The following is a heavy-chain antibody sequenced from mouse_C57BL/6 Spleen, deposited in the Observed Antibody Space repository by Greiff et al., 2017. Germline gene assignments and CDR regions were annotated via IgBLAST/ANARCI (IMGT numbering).Heavy chain of an antibody. Sequence: VQLQQSGPELVKPGASVKISCKASGYTFTDYYMNWVKQSHGKSLEWIGDINPNNGGTSYNQKFKGKATLTVDKSSSTAYMELRSLTSEDSAVYYCANYYGSSFDVWGTGTTVTVSS. J-gene: IGHJ1*03. CDR2: INPNNGGT. CDR3: ANYYGSSFDV. CDR1: GYTFTDYY. D-gene: IGHD1-1*01. V-gene: IGHV1-26*01.